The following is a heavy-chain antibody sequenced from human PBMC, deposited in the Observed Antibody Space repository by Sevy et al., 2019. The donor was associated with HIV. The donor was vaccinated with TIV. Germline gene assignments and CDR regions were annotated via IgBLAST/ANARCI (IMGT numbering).Heavy chain of an antibody. CDR3: ARVPWGYYDYVWGSYRHPSGDY. J-gene: IGHJ4*02. CDR2: ISYDGSNK. D-gene: IGHD3-16*02. V-gene: IGHV3-30-3*01. CDR1: GFTFSSYA. Sequence: GGSLRLSCAASGFTFSSYAMHWVRQAPGKGLEWVAVISYDGSNKYYADSMKGRFTISRDNSKNTLYLQMNSLRAEDTAVYYCARVPWGYYDYVWGSYRHPSGDYWGQGTLVTVSS.